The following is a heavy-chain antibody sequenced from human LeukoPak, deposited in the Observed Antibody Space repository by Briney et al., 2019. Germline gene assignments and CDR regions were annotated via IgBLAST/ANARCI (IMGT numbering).Heavy chain of an antibody. V-gene: IGHV3-21*01. CDR1: GFTFSSYS. CDR2: ISSSSSYI. Sequence: PGGSLRLSCAASGFTFSSYSMNWVRQAPGKGLEWVSSISSSSSYIYYADSVKGRFTISRDNAKNSLYLQMNSLRAEDTAVYYCAISINCGGDCYDPTFDYWGQGTLVTVSS. J-gene: IGHJ4*02. CDR3: AISINCGGDCYDPTFDY. D-gene: IGHD2-21*02.